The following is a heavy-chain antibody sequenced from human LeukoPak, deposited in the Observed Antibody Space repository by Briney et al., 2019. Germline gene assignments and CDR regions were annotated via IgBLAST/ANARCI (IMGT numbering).Heavy chain of an antibody. CDR1: GGSISTSSYY. CDR2: INHSGST. V-gene: IGHV4-39*07. D-gene: IGHD5-18*01. J-gene: IGHJ6*03. CDR3: ARTTEGGYTYGYFYYYYMDV. Sequence: SSETLSLTCTVSGGSISTSSYYWSWIRQPPGKGLEWIGEINHSGSTNYNPFLKSRVTISVDTSKNQFSLKLTSVTAADTAVYYCARTTEGGYTYGYFYYYYMDVWGKGTTVTISS.